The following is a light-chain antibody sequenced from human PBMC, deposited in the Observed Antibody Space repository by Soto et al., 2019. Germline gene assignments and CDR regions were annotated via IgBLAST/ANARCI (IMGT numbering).Light chain of an antibody. Sequence: GDRVTIPCRASQSISSWLAWYQQKPGKAPKLLIYDASSLESGVPSRFSGSGSGTEFTLTISSLQPDDFATYYCQHYNSYSEAFGQGTKVGIK. CDR1: QSISSW. J-gene: IGKJ1*01. CDR3: QHYNSYSEA. CDR2: DAS. V-gene: IGKV1-5*01.